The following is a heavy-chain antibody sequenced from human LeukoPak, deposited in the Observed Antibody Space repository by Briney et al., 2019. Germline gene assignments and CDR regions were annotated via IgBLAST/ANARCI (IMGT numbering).Heavy chain of an antibody. Sequence: SETLSLTCTVSGGSISSHYWSWIRQPPGKGLEWIGYIYYSGTTNYNPSLKSRVTISVDTSKNQFSLKLSTVTAADTAVYYCARGVYIAAAQYGYWGQGTLVTVSS. V-gene: IGHV4-59*11. D-gene: IGHD6-13*01. CDR1: GGSISSHY. J-gene: IGHJ4*02. CDR2: IYYSGTT. CDR3: ARGVYIAAAQYGY.